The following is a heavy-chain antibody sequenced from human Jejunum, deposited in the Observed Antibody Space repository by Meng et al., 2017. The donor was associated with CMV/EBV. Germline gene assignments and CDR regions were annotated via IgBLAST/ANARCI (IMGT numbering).Heavy chain of an antibody. J-gene: IGHJ4*02. D-gene: IGHD2-21*02. CDR1: GFPFVDYA. Sequence: SGFPFVDYAMPWVRQAPGKGLEWVGSIRGKAHGERTEYATSGKGRFSISRDDARSIAYLQVNSVKAEDTAVYYCSPWVTSSISANWGPGTRVTVSS. CDR2: IRGKAHGERT. V-gene: IGHV3-49*04. CDR3: SPWVTSSISAN.